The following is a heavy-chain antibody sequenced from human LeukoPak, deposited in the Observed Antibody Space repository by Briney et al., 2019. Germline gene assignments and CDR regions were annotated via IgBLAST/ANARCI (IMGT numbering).Heavy chain of an antibody. CDR2: ITPNSGGT. V-gene: IGHV1-2*02. CDR1: GYTFSDYY. Sequence: ASVKVSCKASGYTFSDYYIHWVRQAPGQGLEWMGWITPNSGGTKYAQRFQGRVTMTRDTSISTAYMDLSSLGSDDTAVYYCARETVGTYDGGWFDPWGQGTLVTVSS. J-gene: IGHJ5*02. D-gene: IGHD5-12*01. CDR3: ARETVGTYDGGWFDP.